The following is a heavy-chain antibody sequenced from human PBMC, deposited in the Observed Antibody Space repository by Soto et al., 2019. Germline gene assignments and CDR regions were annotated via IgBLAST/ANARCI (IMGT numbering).Heavy chain of an antibody. V-gene: IGHV3-23*01. D-gene: IGHD2-15*01. CDR1: GFTFSNYA. CDR3: TKANRYCSGANCFAFDY. J-gene: IGHJ4*02. CDR2: FSSGGGGT. Sequence: GGSLRLSCTASGFTFSNYAMSWVRQAPGKGLEWVSTFSSGGGGTYYADSVKGRFTISRDNSKNTLSLQMNSLRAEDTAVYYCTKANRYCSGANCFAFDYWGLGTQVTVSS.